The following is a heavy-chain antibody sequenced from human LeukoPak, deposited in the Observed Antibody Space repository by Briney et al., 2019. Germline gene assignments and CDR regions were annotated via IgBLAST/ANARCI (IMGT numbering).Heavy chain of an antibody. CDR3: AREGCSSTSCYRINWFDP. Sequence: SQTLSLTCTVSGGSISSGSYYWSWIRQPAGKGLEWIGRIYTSGSTSYNPSLKSRVTISVDTSKNQFSLKLSSVTAADTAVYYCAREGCSSTSCYRINWFDPWGQGTLVTVSS. J-gene: IGHJ5*02. V-gene: IGHV4-61*02. CDR1: GGSISSGSYY. CDR2: IYTSGST. D-gene: IGHD2-2*01.